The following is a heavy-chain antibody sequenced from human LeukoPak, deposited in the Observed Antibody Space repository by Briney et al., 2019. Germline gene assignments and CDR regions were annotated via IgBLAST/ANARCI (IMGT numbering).Heavy chain of an antibody. CDR3: ARHYHRYSGSYREYFQH. CDR2: MYYSGST. V-gene: IGHV4-59*08. CDR1: GGSISSYY. D-gene: IGHD1-26*01. J-gene: IGHJ1*01. Sequence: SENLSLTFTVSGGSISSYYWSWIRQPPGKGLEWIGYMYYSGSTNYNPSLKSRVTRSVDTSKNQFSLKLSSVTAADTAVYYCARHYHRYSGSYREYFQHWGQGTLVTVSS.